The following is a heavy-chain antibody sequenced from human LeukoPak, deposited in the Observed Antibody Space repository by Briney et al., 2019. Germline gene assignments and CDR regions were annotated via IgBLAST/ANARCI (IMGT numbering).Heavy chain of an antibody. V-gene: IGHV3-23*01. D-gene: IGHD1-26*01. CDR1: GFTFSSYA. Sequence: GGSLRLSCAASGFTFSSYAMSWVRQAPGKGLEWVSAITGSGGSTYYADSVKGRFTISRDNSKNTLYLQMDSLRAEDTAVFYCAKDLGPLYSGRSGWGKGTTVTVSS. CDR3: AKDLGPLYSGRSG. CDR2: ITGSGGST. J-gene: IGHJ6*04.